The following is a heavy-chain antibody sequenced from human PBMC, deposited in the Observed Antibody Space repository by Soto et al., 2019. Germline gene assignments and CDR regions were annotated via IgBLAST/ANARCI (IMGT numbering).Heavy chain of an antibody. Sequence: PGGSLRLSCAASGFTFSDYYMSWIRQAPGKGLEWVSYISSSGSTIYYADSVKGRFTISRDNAKNSLYLQMNSLRAEDTAVYYCARDNLLWFVELLSYYYYYYMDVWGKGTTVTVSS. CDR2: ISSSGSTI. D-gene: IGHD3-10*01. CDR3: ARDNLLWFVELLSYYYYYYMDV. CDR1: GFTFSDYY. J-gene: IGHJ6*03. V-gene: IGHV3-11*01.